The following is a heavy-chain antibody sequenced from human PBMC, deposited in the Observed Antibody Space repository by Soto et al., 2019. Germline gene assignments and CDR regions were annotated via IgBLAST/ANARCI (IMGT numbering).Heavy chain of an antibody. D-gene: IGHD2-15*01. CDR2: ISAYNGNT. CDR1: GYTFTNYA. J-gene: IGHJ3*02. V-gene: IGHV1-18*01. Sequence: ASVKVSCKASGYTFTNYAIHWVRQAPGQNLEWMGWISAYNGNTNYAQKLQGRVTMTTDTSTSTAYMELRSLRSDDTAVYYCAREAMLHDAFDIWGQGTMVTVS. CDR3: AREAMLHDAFDI.